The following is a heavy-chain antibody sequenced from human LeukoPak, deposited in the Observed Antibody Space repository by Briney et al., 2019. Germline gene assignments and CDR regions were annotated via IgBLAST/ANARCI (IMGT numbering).Heavy chain of an antibody. D-gene: IGHD1-1*01. CDR3: ARLALAYNWNDGYYYYGMDV. V-gene: IGHV6-1*01. CDR2: TYYRSKWYN. CDR1: GDSVSSNSAA. Sequence: SQTLSLTCAISGDSVSSNSAAWNWIRQSPSRGLEWLGRTYYRSKWYNDYAVSVKSRITINPDTSKDQFSLQLNSVTPEDTAVYYCARLALAYNWNDGYYYYGMDVWGQGTTVTVSS. J-gene: IGHJ6*02.